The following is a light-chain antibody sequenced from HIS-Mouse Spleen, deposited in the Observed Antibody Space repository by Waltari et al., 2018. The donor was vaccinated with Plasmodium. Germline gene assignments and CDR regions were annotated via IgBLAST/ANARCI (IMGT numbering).Light chain of an antibody. Sequence: QSALTQPRSVSGSPGQSVTISCPGTRSDVGGYNYVSWYHQHPGKAPKLMIYDVSKRPSGVPDRFSCSKSGNTASLTISGLQAEDEADYYCCSYAGSYTLVFGGGTKLTVL. CDR3: CSYAGSYTLV. V-gene: IGLV2-11*01. CDR2: DVS. CDR1: RSDVGGYNY. J-gene: IGLJ2*01.